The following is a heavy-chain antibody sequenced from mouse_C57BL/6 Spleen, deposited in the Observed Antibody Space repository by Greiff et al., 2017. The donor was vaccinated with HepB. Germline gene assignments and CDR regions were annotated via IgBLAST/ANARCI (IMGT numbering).Heavy chain of an antibody. CDR3: AIPTYYDYDDWFAY. CDR2: IHPSDSDT. D-gene: IGHD2-4*01. J-gene: IGHJ3*01. Sequence: QVQLQQSGAELVKPGASVKVSCKASGYTFTSYWMHWVKQRPGQGLEWIGRIHPSDSDTNYNQKFKGKATLTVDKSSSTAYMQLSSLTSEDSAVYYCAIPTYYDYDDWFAYWGQGTLVTVSA. CDR1: GYTFTSYW. V-gene: IGHV1-74*01.